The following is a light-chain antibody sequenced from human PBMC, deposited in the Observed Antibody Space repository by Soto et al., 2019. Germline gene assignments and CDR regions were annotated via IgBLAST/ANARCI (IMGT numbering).Light chain of an antibody. V-gene: IGKV3-20*01. CDR1: QSVSSSY. J-gene: IGKJ4*01. CDR2: GAS. Sequence: VFTQSPGTLSLTTGERATLSCRACQSVSSSYLAWYQQKPGQAPRLLIYGASSRATGIPDRFSGSGSGTDFTLRISRLEPEDSAVYYCQQYGSSPPFGGGTKVDIK. CDR3: QQYGSSPP.